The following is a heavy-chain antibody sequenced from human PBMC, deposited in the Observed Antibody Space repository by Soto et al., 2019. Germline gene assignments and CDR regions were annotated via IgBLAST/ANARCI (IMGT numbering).Heavy chain of an antibody. Sequence: PGGSLRLSCAASGFTFSNAWMSWVRKAQGKGLEWGRRIKSKKDGGTTDYAAPVKGRFTVSRADSKNTLYLQMNSLKTEDTAVYFCTTEKRIYYDFWSGYYTDYWGQGTLVTVSS. D-gene: IGHD3-3*01. CDR1: GFTFSNAW. CDR3: TTEKRIYYDFWSGYYTDY. CDR2: IKSKKDGGTT. J-gene: IGHJ4*02. V-gene: IGHV3-15*01.